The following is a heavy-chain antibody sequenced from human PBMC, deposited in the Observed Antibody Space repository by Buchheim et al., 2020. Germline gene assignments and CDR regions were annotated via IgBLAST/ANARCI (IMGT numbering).Heavy chain of an antibody. CDR1: GFSFNNYA. J-gene: IGHJ4*02. Sequence: EVQLVESGGGLVQPGGTLRLSCAVSGFSFNNYAMSWVRQAPGKGLEWVSAISGDGGSTYYADSVKGRLTISRDSSKNTLYLQMNSLRAEDTAVYYCAKDKGIVATSAFDYWGQGTL. CDR2: ISGDGGST. CDR3: AKDKGIVATSAFDY. V-gene: IGHV3-23*04. D-gene: IGHD5-12*01.